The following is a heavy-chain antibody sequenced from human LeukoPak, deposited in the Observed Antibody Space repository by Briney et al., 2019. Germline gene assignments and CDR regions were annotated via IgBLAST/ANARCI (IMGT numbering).Heavy chain of an antibody. D-gene: IGHD7-27*01. J-gene: IGHJ4*02. Sequence: GGSLRLSCAASGLSFSGYWMSWVRHTPGKGLEWVANIKQDGSEKYYMDSVRGRFTISRDNAKNSLYLQLNSLRVEDTAVYYCARDLGIDRFDQWGQGTLVTVST. V-gene: IGHV3-7*01. CDR3: ARDLGIDRFDQ. CDR2: IKQDGSEK. CDR1: GLSFSGYW.